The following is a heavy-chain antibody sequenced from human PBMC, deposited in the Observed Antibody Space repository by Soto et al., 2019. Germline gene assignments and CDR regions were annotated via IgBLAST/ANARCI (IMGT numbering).Heavy chain of an antibody. CDR2: ISGSGRTI. CDR1: GLDFSSEV. V-gene: IGHV3-23*01. D-gene: IGHD1-26*01. CDR3: AKVGPSYYYGMDV. J-gene: IGHJ6*02. Sequence: PGGSLRLSCAASGLDFSSEVMCWVRQAPGKGLEWVSSISGSGRTIYYADSMRGRFAISRDNSKNSLYLQLNNLRVDDTAVYYCAKVGPSYYYGMDVWGQGTTVTVSS.